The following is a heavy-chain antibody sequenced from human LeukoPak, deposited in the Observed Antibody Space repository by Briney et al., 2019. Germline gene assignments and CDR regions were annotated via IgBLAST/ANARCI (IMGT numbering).Heavy chain of an antibody. CDR2: MNPNSGST. CDR3: TRGSSGRRDY. Sequence: GASVKVSCKASGYTFTTCDINWVRQATGQGLEWMGWMNPNSGSTGYAQSFQGRVTMTRDTSISTAYMELSNLRSEDTAIYYCTRGSSGRRDYWGQGTLVTVSS. V-gene: IGHV1-8*01. D-gene: IGHD6-19*01. J-gene: IGHJ4*02. CDR1: GYTFTTCD.